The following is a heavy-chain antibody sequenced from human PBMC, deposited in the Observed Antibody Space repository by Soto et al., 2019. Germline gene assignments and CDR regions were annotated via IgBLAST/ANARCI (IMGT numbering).Heavy chain of an antibody. D-gene: IGHD5-18*01. CDR2: ISAYNGNT. CDR1: GYTFTSYG. Sequence: ASVKVSCKASGYTFTSYGISWVRQAPGQGLEWMGWISAYNGNTNYAQKLQGRVTMTTDTSTSTAYMELRGLRSDDTAVHYCARVRIQLWLNGMDVWGQGTPVTVSS. V-gene: IGHV1-18*01. J-gene: IGHJ6*02. CDR3: ARVRIQLWLNGMDV.